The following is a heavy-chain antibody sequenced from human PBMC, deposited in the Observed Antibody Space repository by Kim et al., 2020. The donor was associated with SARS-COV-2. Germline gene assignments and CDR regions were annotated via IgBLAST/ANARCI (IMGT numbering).Heavy chain of an antibody. J-gene: IGHJ5*02. CDR1: GFTFSSYW. V-gene: IGHV3-7*03. CDR2: IKQDGSEK. Sequence: GGSLRLSCAASGFTFSSYWMSWVRQAPGKGLEWVANIKQDGSEKYYVDSVKGRFTISRDNAKNSLYLQMNSLRAEDTAVYYCARDFRAEADPRRYCSGGSCYSKFDPWGQGTLVTVSS. CDR3: ARDFRAEADPRRYCSGGSCYSKFDP. D-gene: IGHD2-15*01.